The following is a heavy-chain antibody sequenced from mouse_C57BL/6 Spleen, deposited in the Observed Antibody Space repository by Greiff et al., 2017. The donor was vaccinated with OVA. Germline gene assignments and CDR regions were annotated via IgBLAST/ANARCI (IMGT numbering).Heavy chain of an antibody. CDR2: IYPRDGST. J-gene: IGHJ3*01. D-gene: IGHD2-5*01. CDR3: ARTYSNSFAY. Sequence: VQLQQSGPELVKPGASVKLSCKASGYTFTSYDINWVKQRPGQGLEWIGWIYPRDGSTTYNEKFKGKATLTVDTSSSTAYMELHSLTSEDSAVYFCARTYSNSFAYWGQGTLVTVSA. CDR1: GYTFTSYD. V-gene: IGHV1-85*01.